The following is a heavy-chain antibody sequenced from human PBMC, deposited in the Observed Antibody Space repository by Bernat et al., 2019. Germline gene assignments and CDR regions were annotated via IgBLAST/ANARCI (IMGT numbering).Heavy chain of an antibody. CDR2: IYHSGNN. CDR3: ARDNSSSWGRFHWFDH. J-gene: IGHJ5*02. V-gene: IGHV4-30-2*06. Sequence: QLQLQESGSGLVKPSQTLSLTCAVSGGSISSGGYSWSWIRQSPGKGLEWIGYIYHSGNNYYNPSLKSRVTMSVDRSKNQFSLKLTSVTAADTAVYYCARDNSSSWGRFHWFDHWGQGTLVTVSS. CDR1: GGSISSGGYS. D-gene: IGHD6-6*01.